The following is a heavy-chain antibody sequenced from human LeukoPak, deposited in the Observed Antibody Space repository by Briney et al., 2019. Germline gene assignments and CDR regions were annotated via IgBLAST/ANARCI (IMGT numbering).Heavy chain of an antibody. V-gene: IGHV3-23*01. Sequence: GGSLRLSCAASGFTFSSYAMSWVRQAPGKGLEWVSAISDNGGSTNYADSVKGRFTIFRDNSKNTLYLQMNSLRAGDTAVYYCAKDLSGSLVGATIDYWGQGTLVTVSS. CDR1: GFTFSSYA. CDR3: AKDLSGSLVGATIDY. J-gene: IGHJ4*02. CDR2: ISDNGGST. D-gene: IGHD1-26*01.